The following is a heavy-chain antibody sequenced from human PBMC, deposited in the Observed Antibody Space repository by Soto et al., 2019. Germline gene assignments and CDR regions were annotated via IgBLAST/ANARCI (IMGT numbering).Heavy chain of an antibody. Sequence: QVQLVQSGAEVKKPGSSVKVSCKASGGTFSSYTISWVRQAPGQGLEWMGRIIPILGIANYAQKFQGRVTITADKSTSTAYMELSSLRSEDTAVYYCVRAVPGGAFDIWGQGTMVTVSS. CDR3: VRAVPGGAFDI. D-gene: IGHD4-17*01. CDR2: IIPILGIA. J-gene: IGHJ3*02. CDR1: GGTFSSYT. V-gene: IGHV1-69*02.